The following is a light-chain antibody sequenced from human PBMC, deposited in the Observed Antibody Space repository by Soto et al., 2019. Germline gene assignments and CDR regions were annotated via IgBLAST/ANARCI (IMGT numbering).Light chain of an antibody. V-gene: IGKV3-20*01. Sequence: VLTQSPGTLSLSPGERATLSCRASQTVYSNYLAWYQQKPGQAPRLLIYGASSRATGIPDRFSGSGSGTDFTLTISRREPEDFAVYYCQQYGSSVSYTFGQGTKLEIK. CDR2: GAS. CDR1: QTVYSNY. CDR3: QQYGSSVSYT. J-gene: IGKJ2*01.